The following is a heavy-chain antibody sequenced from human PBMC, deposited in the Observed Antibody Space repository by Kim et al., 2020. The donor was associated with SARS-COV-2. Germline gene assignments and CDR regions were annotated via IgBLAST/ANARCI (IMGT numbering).Heavy chain of an antibody. CDR1: GFTFSNAW. CDR2: IKSKTDGGTT. Sequence: GGSLRLSCAASGFTFSNAWMSWVRQAPGKGLEWVGRIKSKTDGGTTDYAAPVKGRFTISRDDSKNTLYLQMNSLKTEDTAVYYCTTDGGRPSIAVAPRRPRDYWGQGTLVTVSS. D-gene: IGHD6-19*01. CDR3: TTDGGRPSIAVAPRRPRDY. V-gene: IGHV3-15*01. J-gene: IGHJ4*02.